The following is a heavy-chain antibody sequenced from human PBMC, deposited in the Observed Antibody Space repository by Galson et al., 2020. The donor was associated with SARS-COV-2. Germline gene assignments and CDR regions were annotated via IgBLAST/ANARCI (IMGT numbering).Heavy chain of an antibody. CDR2: ISNSGGST. CDR1: GFTFSSYA. CDR3: AKATWRYFCDA. Sequence: GGSLRLSCAASGFTFSSYAMTWVRQAPGKGLEWVSAISNSGGSTYYADSVKGRFTISSDSSKNTLYLQMNSLRAEDTAVYYCAKATWRYFCDAWGQGTLVTVSS. V-gene: IGHV3-23*01. D-gene: IGHD1-1*01. J-gene: IGHJ5*02.